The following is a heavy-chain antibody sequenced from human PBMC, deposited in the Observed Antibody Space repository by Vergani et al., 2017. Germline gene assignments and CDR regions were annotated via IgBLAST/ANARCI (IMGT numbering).Heavy chain of an antibody. CDR1: GGSISSGDYY. Sequence: VKPSQTLSLTCTVSGGSISSGDYYXSWIRQPPGKGLEWIGYIYYSGSTYYNPSLKSRVTISVDTSKNQFSLKLSSVTAADTAVYYCATLTAVTSLSWFDPWGQGTLVTVSS. V-gene: IGHV4-30-4*01. CDR3: ATLTAVTSLSWFDP. D-gene: IGHD4-17*01. J-gene: IGHJ5*02. CDR2: IYYSGST.